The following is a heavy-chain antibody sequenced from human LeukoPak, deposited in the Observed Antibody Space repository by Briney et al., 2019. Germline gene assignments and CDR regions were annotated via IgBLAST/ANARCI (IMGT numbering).Heavy chain of an antibody. Sequence: PSETLSLTCTVSGGSISSYYWSWIRQPAGKGLEWIGRIHTSGSTNYNPSLKSRVTMSGDTSKNQFSLKLSSVTAADTAVYYCARVEYSSSDFDYWGQGTLVTVSS. CDR2: IHTSGST. CDR1: GGSISSYY. J-gene: IGHJ4*02. V-gene: IGHV4-4*07. CDR3: ARVEYSSSDFDY. D-gene: IGHD6-6*01.